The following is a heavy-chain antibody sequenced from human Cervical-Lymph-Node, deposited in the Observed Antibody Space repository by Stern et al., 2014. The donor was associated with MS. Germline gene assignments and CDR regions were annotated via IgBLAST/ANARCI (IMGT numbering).Heavy chain of an antibody. J-gene: IGHJ4*02. Sequence: EVQLLESGGGLVQPGGSLRLSCAASGFTFSSYAMSWVRQAPGKRMDWLSAISGSGGSTYYADSVKARFTISIVNSKNTLYLQMNSLRAEDTAVYYCAKDFAVAGIGAQGTLVTVSS. V-gene: IGHV3-23*01. D-gene: IGHD6-19*01. CDR1: GFTFSSYA. CDR2: ISGSGGST. CDR3: AKDFAVAGI.